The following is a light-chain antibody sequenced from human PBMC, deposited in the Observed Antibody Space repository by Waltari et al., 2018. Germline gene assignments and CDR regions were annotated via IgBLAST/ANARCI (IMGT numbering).Light chain of an antibody. CDR2: YAS. CDR3: LQSSSLPIT. J-gene: IGKJ5*01. V-gene: IGKV6-21*02. CDR1: QSIGTS. Sequence: IVLNQSPNSQSVTPKEKVTITCRASQSIGTSLHLYQQQPDQSPKLLIKYASQSISGVPSRFSGSGSETEFTLTINSLEAEDVATYYCLQSSSLPITFGQGTRLE.